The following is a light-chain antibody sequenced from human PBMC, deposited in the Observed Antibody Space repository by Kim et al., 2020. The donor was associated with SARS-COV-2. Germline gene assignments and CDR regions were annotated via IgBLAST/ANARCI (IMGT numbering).Light chain of an antibody. Sequence: QPAAISCKSSQSLLDTDAKTFLSWYLQKPGQPPQLLIYEVSSRFSGVPDRFSGSVSGTDFTLKISRVEAEDVGVYFCMQSLHLPYSFGQGTRLEI. J-gene: IGKJ2*03. CDR2: EVS. CDR1: QSLLDTDAKTF. V-gene: IGKV2D-29*01. CDR3: MQSLHLPYS.